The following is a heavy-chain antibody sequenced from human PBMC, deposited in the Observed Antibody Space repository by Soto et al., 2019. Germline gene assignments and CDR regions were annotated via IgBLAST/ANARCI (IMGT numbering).Heavy chain of an antibody. CDR3: AKDGKYYYDSSGYYSNFDY. CDR2: ISYDGSNK. CDR1: GFTFSSYG. Sequence: GGSLRLSCAASGFTFSSYGMHWVRQAPGKGLEWVAVISYDGSNKYYADSVKGRFTISRDNSKNTLYLQMNSLRAEDTAVYYCAKDGKYYYDSSGYYSNFDYWGQGTLVTVSS. V-gene: IGHV3-30*18. J-gene: IGHJ4*02. D-gene: IGHD3-22*01.